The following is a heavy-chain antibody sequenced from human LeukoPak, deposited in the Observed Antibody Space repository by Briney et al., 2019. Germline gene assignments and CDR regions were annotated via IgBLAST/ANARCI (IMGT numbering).Heavy chain of an antibody. Sequence: PSETLSLTCAVYGGSFSGYYWSWIRQPPGKGLEWIGEINHSGSTNYNPSLKSRVTISVDTSKNQFSLKLSSVTAADTAVYYCAGGLPYCSGGSCYSDYWGQGTLVTVSS. CDR3: AGGLPYCSGGSCYSDY. CDR2: INHSGST. CDR1: GGSFSGYY. J-gene: IGHJ4*02. D-gene: IGHD2-15*01. V-gene: IGHV4-34*01.